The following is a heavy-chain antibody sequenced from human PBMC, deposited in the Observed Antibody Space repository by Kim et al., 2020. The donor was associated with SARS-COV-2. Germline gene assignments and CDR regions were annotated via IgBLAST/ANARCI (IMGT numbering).Heavy chain of an antibody. CDR1: GFTFSSYA. D-gene: IGHD6-13*01. V-gene: IGHV3-23*01. CDR2: ISGSGGST. Sequence: GGSLRLSCAASGFTFSSYAMSWVRQAPGKGLEWVSAISGSGGSTYYADSVKGRFTISRDNSKNTLYLQMNSLRAEDTAVYYCAKAPVIAAAGNNWFDPWGQGTLVTVSS. CDR3: AKAPVIAAAGNNWFDP. J-gene: IGHJ5*02.